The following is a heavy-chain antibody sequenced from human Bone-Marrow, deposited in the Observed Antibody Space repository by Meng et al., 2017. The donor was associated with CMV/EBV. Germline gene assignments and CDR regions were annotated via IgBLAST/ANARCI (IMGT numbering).Heavy chain of an antibody. Sequence: SVKVSCKASGDTFIRNAFNWVRQAPGQGLEWMGGIIPTDGTPSYAQKFQGRVTISTDDSTRTVYMELSSLRSEDTVVYYCARGYSGSYQGGLVYWGQGTLVTVSS. CDR1: GDTFIRNA. D-gene: IGHD1-26*01. CDR2: IIPTDGTP. CDR3: ARGYSGSYQGGLVY. J-gene: IGHJ4*02. V-gene: IGHV1-69*05.